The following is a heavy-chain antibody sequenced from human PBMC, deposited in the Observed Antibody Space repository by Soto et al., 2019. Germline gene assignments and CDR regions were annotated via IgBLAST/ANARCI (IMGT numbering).Heavy chain of an antibody. J-gene: IGHJ6*02. Sequence: QVQLVQSGAEVKKPGASVKVSCKASGYTFSNYGISWVRQGPGQGLEWMGWISGYNGNTHYEEKVQDRIKMTTDTSTRTPSLELRRLRSDDTAVYFCARDPGFGFGYSYAFAMDVWGQGTTGTVSS. D-gene: IGHD5-18*01. V-gene: IGHV1-18*01. CDR2: ISGYNGNT. CDR3: ARDPGFGFGYSYAFAMDV. CDR1: GYTFSNYG.